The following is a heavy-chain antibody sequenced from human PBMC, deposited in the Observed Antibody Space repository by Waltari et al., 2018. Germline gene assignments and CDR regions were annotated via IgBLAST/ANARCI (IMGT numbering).Heavy chain of an antibody. CDR3: ARGKYQYGGNYFMF. J-gene: IGHJ4*02. D-gene: IGHD1-26*01. Sequence: QVQLQQWGAGLLKPSETLSLTCADYGGPFSGYYWSWIRQPPGKGLEWIGEINHSGNTNYNPSLKSRVTISGDTSKNQFSLHLSSVTAADTAVYFCARGKYQYGGNYFMFWDQGALVTVSS. V-gene: IGHV4-34*01. CDR1: GGPFSGYY. CDR2: INHSGNT.